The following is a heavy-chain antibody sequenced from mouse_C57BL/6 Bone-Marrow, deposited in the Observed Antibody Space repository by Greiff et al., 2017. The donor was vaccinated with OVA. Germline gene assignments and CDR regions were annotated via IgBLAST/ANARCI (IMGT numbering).Heavy chain of an antibody. J-gene: IGHJ3*01. CDR1: GYTFTSYG. CDR2: IYPRSGNT. V-gene: IGHV1-81*01. Sequence: QVQLQQSGAELARPGASVKLSCKASGYTFTSYGISWVKQRTGQGLEWIGEIYPRSGNTYDNEKFKGKATLTADKTTSTAYMELLSLTYEDASVYFCAGAGVAYWGQGTLVTVSA. CDR3: AGAGVAY.